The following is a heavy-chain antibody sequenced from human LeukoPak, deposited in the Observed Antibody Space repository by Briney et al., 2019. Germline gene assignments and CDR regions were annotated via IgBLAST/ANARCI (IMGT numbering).Heavy chain of an antibody. D-gene: IGHD6-19*01. Sequence: SETLSLTCAVYGESFSDYYWTWTRQPPGKGLEWIGEINHSGSTNYNPSLKSRVTISVDTSKNQFSLKLSSVTAADTAVYFCAREIGLIAVAGAYYYYAMDVWGQGTTVTVSS. CDR2: INHSGST. CDR1: GESFSDYY. V-gene: IGHV4-34*01. CDR3: AREIGLIAVAGAYYYYAMDV. J-gene: IGHJ6*02.